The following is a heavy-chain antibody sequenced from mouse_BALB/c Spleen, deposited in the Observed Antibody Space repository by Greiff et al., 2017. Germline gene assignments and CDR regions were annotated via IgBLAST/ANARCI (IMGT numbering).Heavy chain of an antibody. CDR3: SGTIRSGYFDY. CDR1: GFTFTDYW. Sequence: QVQLQQSGAELVMPGASVKMSCKASGFTFTDYWMHWVQQRPGQGLEWIGAIDTTDSYTSYNQKFKGESTLTVDESSSTAYMQLSSLTSEDSAVYYCSGTIRSGYFDYWGQGTTLTVSS. J-gene: IGHJ2*01. CDR2: IDTTDSYT. D-gene: IGHD3-1*01. V-gene: IGHV1-69*01.